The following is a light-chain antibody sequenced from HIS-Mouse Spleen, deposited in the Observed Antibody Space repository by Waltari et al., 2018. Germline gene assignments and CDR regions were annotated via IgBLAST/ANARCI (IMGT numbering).Light chain of an antibody. J-gene: IGKJ4*01. Sequence: DIQMTQSPSSLSASVGDSVTTTCQASQDISNYLNWYQQKPGKAPKLLIYDASNLETGVPSRFSGSGSGTDFTFTISSLQPEDIATYYCQQYDNLPLTFGGGTKVEIK. V-gene: IGKV1-33*01. CDR3: QQYDNLPLT. CDR1: QDISNY. CDR2: DAS.